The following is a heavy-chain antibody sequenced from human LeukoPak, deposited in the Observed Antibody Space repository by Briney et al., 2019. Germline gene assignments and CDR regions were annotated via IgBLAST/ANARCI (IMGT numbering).Heavy chain of an antibody. CDR2: ISYRGNT. J-gene: IGHJ5*02. CDR1: RGSISPYF. Sequence: PSETLSLTCTVSRGSISPYFWSWIRQPPGKGLEWIGYISYRGNTNYNPSLKSRVSLSLDTSKSQFSLKVNSVTAADTAVYYCARVKEIGTIFGVVIRWFDPWGQGTLVTVSS. D-gene: IGHD3-3*01. CDR3: ARVKEIGTIFGVVIRWFDP. V-gene: IGHV4-59*08.